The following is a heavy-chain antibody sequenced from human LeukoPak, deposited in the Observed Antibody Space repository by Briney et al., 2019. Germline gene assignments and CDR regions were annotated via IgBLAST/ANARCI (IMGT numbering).Heavy chain of an antibody. D-gene: IGHD3-22*01. V-gene: IGHV3-9*01. CDR1: GFTFDDYA. CDR3: ALTDYYDSSGYYGDR. CDR2: ISWNSGSI. Sequence: GGSLRLSCAASGFTFDDYAMHWVRQAPGKGLEWVSGISWNSGSIGYADSVKGRFTISRDNAKNSLYLQMNSLRAEDTAVYYCALTDYYDSSGYYGDRWGQGTLVTVSS. J-gene: IGHJ5*02.